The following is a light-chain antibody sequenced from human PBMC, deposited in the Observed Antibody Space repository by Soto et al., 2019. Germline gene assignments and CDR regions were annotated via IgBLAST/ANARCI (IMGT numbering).Light chain of an antibody. Sequence: EIVLTPSPGTLSLSPGERATLSCRASQSVSSSYLAWYQQKPGPAPRLLIYGAYSRATGIQDRFSGSGSGTDFILTIRGLEPEDFAVYYCKQYGRSPWTFGQGTKVDI. CDR1: QSVSSSY. V-gene: IGKV3-20*01. CDR3: KQYGRSPWT. J-gene: IGKJ1*01. CDR2: GAY.